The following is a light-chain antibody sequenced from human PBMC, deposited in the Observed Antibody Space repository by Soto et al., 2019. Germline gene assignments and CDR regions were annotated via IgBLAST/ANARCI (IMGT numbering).Light chain of an antibody. J-gene: IGLJ3*02. CDR1: RSNIGRNF. CDR3: AAWDDTLDAQV. V-gene: IGLV1-47*03. Sequence: QSVLTQSPSASGTPGQRVTISCSGSRSNIGRNFAYWSQHVPGTAPRLLIQRNNERPSGVPDRFSGSKSGTSASLAISGLWSDDEATYYCAAWDDTLDAQVFGGGTKLTVL. CDR2: RNN.